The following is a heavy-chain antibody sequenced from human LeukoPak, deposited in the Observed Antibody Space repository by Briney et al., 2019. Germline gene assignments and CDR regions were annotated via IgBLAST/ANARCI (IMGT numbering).Heavy chain of an antibody. Sequence: GGSLSLSCAASGFTFSSYGMHWVRQAPGKGLEWVAFIRYDGSNKYYADSVKGRFTISRDNSKNTLYLQMNSLRAEDTAVYYCAEDPTGYYYDSSGYYGGYWGQGTLVTVSS. CDR1: GFTFSSYG. CDR3: AEDPTGYYYDSSGYYGGY. D-gene: IGHD3-22*01. CDR2: IRYDGSNK. V-gene: IGHV3-30*02. J-gene: IGHJ4*02.